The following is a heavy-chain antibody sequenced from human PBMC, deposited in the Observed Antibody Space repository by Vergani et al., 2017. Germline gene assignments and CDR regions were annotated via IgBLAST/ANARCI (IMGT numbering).Heavy chain of an antibody. V-gene: IGHV1-3*01. J-gene: IGHJ4*02. CDR1: GYTFTSYA. D-gene: IGHD3-16*02. CDR3: AREGFYDYVWGSYRLRGGYYFDY. Sequence: QVQLVQSGAEVKKPGASVKVSCKASGYTFTSYAMHWVRQAPEQRIEWMGWINAGNGNTKYSQKFQGRVTITRDTSASTAYMELSSLRSEDTAVYYCAREGFYDYVWGSYRLRGGYYFDYWGQGTLVTVSS. CDR2: INAGNGNT.